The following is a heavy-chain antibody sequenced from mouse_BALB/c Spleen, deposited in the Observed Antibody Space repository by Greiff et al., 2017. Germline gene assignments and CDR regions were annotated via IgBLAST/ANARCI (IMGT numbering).Heavy chain of an antibody. Sequence: QVQLKESGPGLVAPSQSLSITCTVSGFSLTSYGVHWVRQPPGKGLEWLGVIWAGGSTNYNSALMSRLSISKDNSKSQVFLKMNSLQTDDTAMYYCARDNYDYDGAWFAYWGQGTLVTVSA. CDR1: GFSLTSYG. V-gene: IGHV2-9*02. CDR3: ARDNYDYDGAWFAY. D-gene: IGHD2-4*01. CDR2: IWAGGST. J-gene: IGHJ3*01.